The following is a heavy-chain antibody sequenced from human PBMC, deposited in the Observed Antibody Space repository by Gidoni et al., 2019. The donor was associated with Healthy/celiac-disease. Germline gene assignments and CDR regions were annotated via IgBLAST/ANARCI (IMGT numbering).Heavy chain of an antibody. CDR2: ISSSSSYT. D-gene: IGHD1-26*01. V-gene: IGHV3-11*06. CDR3: ARDPSGSYFFDY. J-gene: IGHJ4*02. CDR1: GFTFSDYY. Sequence: QVQLVESGGGLVKPGGSLRLSCAAAGFTFSDYYMSWIRQAQGKGLEWVSDISSSSSYTNYADSVKGRFTISRDNAKNSLYLQMNSLRAEDTAVYYCARDPSGSYFFDYWGQGTLVTVSS.